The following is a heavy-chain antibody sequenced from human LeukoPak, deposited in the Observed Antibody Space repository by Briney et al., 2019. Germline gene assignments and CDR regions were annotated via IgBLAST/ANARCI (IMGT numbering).Heavy chain of an antibody. D-gene: IGHD6-19*01. Sequence: PGGSLRLSCAASGFTVSNSYMSWVRQAPGKGLEWVSVIYSDGGTFYSDSVRGRFTISRDYSKSTLYLQMTSLRADDTAVYYCARDSNGPAFWGQGTLVTVSS. CDR2: IYSDGGT. V-gene: IGHV3-53*01. J-gene: IGHJ4*02. CDR3: ARDSNGPAF. CDR1: GFTVSNSY.